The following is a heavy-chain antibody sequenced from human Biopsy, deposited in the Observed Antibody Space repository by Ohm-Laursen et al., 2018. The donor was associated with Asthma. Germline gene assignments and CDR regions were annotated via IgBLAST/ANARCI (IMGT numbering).Heavy chain of an antibody. J-gene: IGHJ6*02. CDR1: GYTFNSAG. V-gene: IGHV1-18*01. D-gene: IGHD3-10*01. CDR3: ARAVDYSHYYGIDV. Sequence: ASVNASCKTSGYTFNSAGITWVRQAPGQGLEWMGWISVYNGNTKVAQKLQDTVTMITDTSTSTAYMELRSLRCDDTAVYFCARAVDYSHYYGIDVWGQGTTVTVS. CDR2: ISVYNGNT.